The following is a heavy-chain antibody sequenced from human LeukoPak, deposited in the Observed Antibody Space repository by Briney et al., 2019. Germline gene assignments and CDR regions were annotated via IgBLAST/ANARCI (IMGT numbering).Heavy chain of an antibody. D-gene: IGHD4-17*01. J-gene: IGHJ4*02. V-gene: IGHV3-30-3*01. CDR2: ISYDGSNK. Sequence: GGSLRLSCAASGFTFSSYAMHWVRQAPGKGLEWVAVISYDGSNKYYADSVKGRFTISRDNSKNTLYLQMNSLRAEDTAVYYCARDAYGDYTFDYWGQGSLVTVSS. CDR3: ARDAYGDYTFDY. CDR1: GFTFSSYA.